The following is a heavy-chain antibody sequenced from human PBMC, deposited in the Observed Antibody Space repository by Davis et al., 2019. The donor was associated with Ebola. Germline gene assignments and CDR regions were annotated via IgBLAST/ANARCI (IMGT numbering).Heavy chain of an antibody. D-gene: IGHD3-16*02. CDR3: ARGIRLGELSDEY. J-gene: IGHJ4*02. CDR2: IYYSGST. V-gene: IGHV4-59*12. Sequence: MPSETLSLTCTVSGGSISSYYWSWIRQPPGKGLEWIGYIYYSGSTNYNPSLKSRVTISVDTSKNQSSLKLSFVTAADTAVYYCARGIRLGELSDEYWGQGTLVTVSS. CDR1: GGSISSYY.